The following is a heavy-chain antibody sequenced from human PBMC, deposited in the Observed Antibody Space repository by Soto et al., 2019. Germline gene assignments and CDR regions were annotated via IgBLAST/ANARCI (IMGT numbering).Heavy chain of an antibody. CDR2: MDPNSGST. Sequence: QAQLVQSGAEVKKPGASVKVSCKASGYTFTCYDINWVRQAPGQGLEWLGWMDPNSGSTGYAQNFQGRVTMTRNISINTAHMELSSLRSEDTAVYYCARERKFDFWRKGLDVWGQGTTVTVSS. J-gene: IGHJ6*02. V-gene: IGHV1-8*01. CDR1: GYTFTCYD. CDR3: ARERKFDFWRKGLDV. D-gene: IGHD3-3*01.